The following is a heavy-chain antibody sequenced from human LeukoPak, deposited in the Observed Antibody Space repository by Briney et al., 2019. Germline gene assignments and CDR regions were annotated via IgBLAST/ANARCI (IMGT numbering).Heavy chain of an antibody. CDR3: ARTTPQLDY. CDR2: IWYDGSNT. D-gene: IGHD4-17*01. CDR1: GLNFSSYG. J-gene: IGHJ4*02. Sequence: GGSLRLSCAASGLNFSSYGMHWVRQAPGKGLEWVALIWYDGSNTYYADSVKGRFTISRDNSKNTLYLQMNSLRAADTAIYYCARTTPQLDYWGRGTLVTVSS. V-gene: IGHV3-33*01.